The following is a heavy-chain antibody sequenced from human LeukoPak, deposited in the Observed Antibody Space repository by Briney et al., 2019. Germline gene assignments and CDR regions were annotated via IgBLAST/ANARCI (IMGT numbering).Heavy chain of an antibody. D-gene: IGHD5-24*01. CDR1: GGSISSSF. CDR3: AGGTWLQFPGC. J-gene: IGHJ4*02. V-gene: IGHV4-59*01. CDR2: IYYNGNT. Sequence: SETLYLTCTASGGSISSSFWRWIRQPPGKGLEWIGSIYYNGNTNYTPSLKGRVTISGDASKNQVSLKLDCVTAADTAVYYCAGGTWLQFPGCWGQGTLVSVAS.